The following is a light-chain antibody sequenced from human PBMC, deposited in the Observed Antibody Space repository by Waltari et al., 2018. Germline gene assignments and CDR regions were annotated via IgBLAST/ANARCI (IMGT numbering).Light chain of an antibody. V-gene: IGLV2-23*02. CDR3: CSYAGRNIWV. CDR1: RSAAGFYNL. CDR2: EVI. Sequence: QSALTQPASVSGSPGQSITISCTWTRSAAGFYNLVSWYQQHPAKAPKLMVYEVIERPSGVSTRFSGSKSGNTASLTISGLQAEDEADYYCCSYAGRNIWVFGGGTKVTVL. J-gene: IGLJ3*02.